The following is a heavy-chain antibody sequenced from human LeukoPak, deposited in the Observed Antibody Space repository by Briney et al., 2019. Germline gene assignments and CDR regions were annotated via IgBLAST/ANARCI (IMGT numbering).Heavy chain of an antibody. D-gene: IGHD3-9*01. CDR3: AKTYYDILTGHDY. J-gene: IGHJ4*02. CDR1: GFRFDSYV. CDR2: ISGSGGST. V-gene: IGHV3-23*01. Sequence: GGSLRLSCAASGFRFDSYVMSWVRQAPGKGLEWVSAISGSGGSTYYADSVKGRFTISRDNSKNTLYLQMNSLRAEDTAVYYCAKTYYDILTGHDYWGQGTLVTVSS.